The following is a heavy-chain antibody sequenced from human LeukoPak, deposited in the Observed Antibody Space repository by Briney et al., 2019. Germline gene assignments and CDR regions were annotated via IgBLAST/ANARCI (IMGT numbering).Heavy chain of an antibody. CDR1: GFTFSSYE. D-gene: IGHD2-15*01. J-gene: IGHJ4*02. CDR3: ARSLVVGGTRPNDY. Sequence: PGGSLRLSCAVSGFTFSSYEMNWVRQAPGKGLEWISYISSSGSTVYYADSVKGRFTISRDNAKNSLYLQMNSLTVEDTAVYFCARSLVVGGTRPNDYWGQGTLVTVSS. CDR2: ISSSGSTV. V-gene: IGHV3-48*03.